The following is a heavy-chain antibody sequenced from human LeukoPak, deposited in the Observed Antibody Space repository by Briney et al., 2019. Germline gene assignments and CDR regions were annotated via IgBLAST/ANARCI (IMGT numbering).Heavy chain of an antibody. CDR2: MNPNSGNT. CDR1: GYTFTSYD. D-gene: IGHD6-19*01. V-gene: IGHV1-8*01. J-gene: IGHJ4*02. CDR3: ARGKSSGWYGAFNFDY. Sequence: GASVKVSCKASGYTFTSYDINWVRQATGQGLEWMGWMNPNSGNTGYAQKFQGRATMTRNTSISTAYMELSSLRSGDTAVYYCARGKSSGWYGAFNFDYWGQGTLVTVSS.